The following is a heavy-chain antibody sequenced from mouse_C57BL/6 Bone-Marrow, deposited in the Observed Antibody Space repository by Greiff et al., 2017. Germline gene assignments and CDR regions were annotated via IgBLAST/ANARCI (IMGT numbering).Heavy chain of an antibody. CDR2: IYPRDGST. CDR3: AREESISYYGSSYENY. J-gene: IGHJ2*01. V-gene: IGHV1-85*01. D-gene: IGHD1-1*01. CDR1: GYTFTSYD. Sequence: LQESGPELVKPGASVKLSCTASGYTFTSYDINWVKQRPGQGLEWIGWIYPRDGSTKYNEKFKGKATLTVDTSSSTAYMELHSLTSEDSAVYFCAREESISYYGSSYENYWGQGTTLTVSS.